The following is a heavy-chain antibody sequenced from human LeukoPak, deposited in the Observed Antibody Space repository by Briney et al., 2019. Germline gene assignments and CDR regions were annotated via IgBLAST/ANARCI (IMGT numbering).Heavy chain of an antibody. D-gene: IGHD2-2*02. CDR2: IYTSGST. J-gene: IGHJ5*02. CDR1: GGSISSYY. CDR3: ARLVYCSSTSCYTNWFDP. V-gene: IGHV4-4*07. Sequence: SETLSLTCSVSGGSISSYYWSWIRQPAGKGLEWIGRIYTSGSTNYNRSLKSRVTMSVDTSKNQFSLKLSSVTAADTAVYYCARLVYCSSTSCYTNWFDPWGQGTLVTVSS.